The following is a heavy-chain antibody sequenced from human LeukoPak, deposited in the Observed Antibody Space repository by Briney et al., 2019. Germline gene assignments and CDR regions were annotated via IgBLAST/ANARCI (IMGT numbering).Heavy chain of an antibody. J-gene: IGHJ6*03. CDR1: GYTFTGYY. Sequence: ASVKVSCKASGYTFTGYYMHWVRQAPGQGLEWMGWINPNSGGTNYAQKFQGRVTMTRDTSISTAYMELSRLRSDDTAVYYCARASAQTGTGTWNYYYYYYMDVWGKGTTVTISS. D-gene: IGHD1-1*01. V-gene: IGHV1-2*02. CDR2: INPNSGGT. CDR3: ARASAQTGTGTWNYYYYYYMDV.